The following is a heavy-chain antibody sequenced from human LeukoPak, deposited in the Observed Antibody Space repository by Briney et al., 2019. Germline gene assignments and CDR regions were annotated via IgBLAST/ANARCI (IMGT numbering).Heavy chain of an antibody. Sequence: SETLSLTCAVYGGSFSGYYWSWIRQPPGKGLEWIGEINHSGSTNYNPSLKSRVTISVDTSKNQFSLKLSSVTAADTAVYYCARRPEPGIAVAXRVFDYWGQGTLVTVSS. J-gene: IGHJ4*02. CDR3: ARRPEPGIAVAXRVFDY. D-gene: IGHD6-19*01. CDR2: INHSGST. CDR1: GGSFSGYY. V-gene: IGHV4-34*01.